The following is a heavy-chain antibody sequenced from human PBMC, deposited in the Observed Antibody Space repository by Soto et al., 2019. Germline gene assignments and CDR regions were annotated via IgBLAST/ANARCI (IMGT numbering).Heavy chain of an antibody. D-gene: IGHD6-19*01. J-gene: IGHJ5*02. V-gene: IGHV1-18*01. CDR3: ARDVAVAGTLVGWFDP. CDR2: ISAYNGNT. CDR1: GYTFTSYG. Sequence: ASVKVSCKASGYTFTSYGISWVRQAPGQGLEWMGWISAYNGNTNYAQKLQGRVTMTTDTSTSTAYMELRSLRSDDTAVYYCARDVAVAGTLVGWFDPWGQGTLVTVSS.